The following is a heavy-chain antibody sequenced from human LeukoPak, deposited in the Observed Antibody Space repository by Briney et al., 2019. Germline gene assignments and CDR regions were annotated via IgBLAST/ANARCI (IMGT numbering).Heavy chain of an antibody. CDR3: ARGMLFDP. D-gene: IGHD2-8*01. CDR1: GGSFSGYY. J-gene: IGHJ5*02. CDR2: INHSGST. V-gene: IGHV4-34*01. Sequence: SSETLSLTCAVYGGSFSGYYWSWIRQPPGKGLEWIGEINHSGSTNYNPSLKSRVTISVDTSKNQFSLKLSSVTAADTAVYYCARGMLFDPWGQGTLVTVSS.